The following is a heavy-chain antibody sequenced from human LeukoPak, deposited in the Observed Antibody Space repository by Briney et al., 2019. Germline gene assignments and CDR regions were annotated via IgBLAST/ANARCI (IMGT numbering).Heavy chain of an antibody. Sequence: ASVKVSCKASGGTFSSYAISWVRQAPGQGLEWMGGIIPIFGTANYAQKFQGRVTITADESTSTAYMELSSLRSEDTAVYYCASGGSGSYYPFDYYYYMDVWGKGTTVTISS. D-gene: IGHD3-10*01. J-gene: IGHJ6*03. CDR2: IIPIFGTA. V-gene: IGHV1-69*13. CDR3: ASGGSGSYYPFDYYYYMDV. CDR1: GGTFSSYA.